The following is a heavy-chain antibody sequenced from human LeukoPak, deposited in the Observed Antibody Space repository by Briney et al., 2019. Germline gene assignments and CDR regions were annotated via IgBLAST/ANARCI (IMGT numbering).Heavy chain of an antibody. D-gene: IGHD2-2*01. J-gene: IGHJ5*02. CDR2: IYYSGST. Sequence: PSETLSLTCTVSGGSISSYYWSWIRQPPGKGLEWIGYIYYSGSTNYNPSLESRVTISVDTSKNQFSLKLSSVTAADTAVYYCARGMPQYRGFVWFDPWGQGTLVTVSS. V-gene: IGHV4-59*01. CDR1: GGSISSYY. CDR3: ARGMPQYRGFVWFDP.